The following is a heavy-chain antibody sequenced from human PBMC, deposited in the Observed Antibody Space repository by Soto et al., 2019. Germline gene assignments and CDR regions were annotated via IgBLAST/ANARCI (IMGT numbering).Heavy chain of an antibody. Sequence: GGSLRLSCAASGFTFSSYAMSWVRQAPGKGLEWVSAISGSGASTYYADSVKGRFTITRDNSKNTLYLQMNSLSAEDSTEYCAAKQLATTRYFDYWGQGTLVTVSS. D-gene: IGHD2-15*01. CDR1: GFTFSSYA. J-gene: IGHJ4*02. V-gene: IGHV3-23*01. CDR3: AKQLATTRYFDY. CDR2: ISGSGAST.